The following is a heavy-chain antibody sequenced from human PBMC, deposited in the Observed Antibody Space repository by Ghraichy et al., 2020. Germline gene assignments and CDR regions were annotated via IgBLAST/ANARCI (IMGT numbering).Heavy chain of an antibody. V-gene: IGHV3-23*01. Sequence: GGSLRLSCAASGFTFSSYAMSWVRQAPGKGLEWVSAISGSGGSTYYADSVKGRFTISRDNSKNTLYLQMNSLRAEDTAVYYCAKDLQWLVPGSLPYFQHWGQGTLVTVSS. CDR2: ISGSGGST. CDR3: AKDLQWLVPGSLPYFQH. D-gene: IGHD6-19*01. CDR1: GFTFSSYA. J-gene: IGHJ1*01.